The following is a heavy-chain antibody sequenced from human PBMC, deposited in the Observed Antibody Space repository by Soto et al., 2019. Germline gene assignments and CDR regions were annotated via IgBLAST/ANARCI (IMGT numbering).Heavy chain of an antibody. Sequence: PSETLSLTCTVSGGAISSNYWSWIRQPPGKGLEWIGNIYNSGSTNYNPSLKSRVTISADTSRDQFSLKMTSVTAADTAVYYCARRSYSSGWHFFDYWGQGTLVTVSS. CDR1: GGAISSNY. CDR3: ARRSYSSGWHFFDY. D-gene: IGHD6-19*01. J-gene: IGHJ4*02. V-gene: IGHV4-59*08. CDR2: IYNSGST.